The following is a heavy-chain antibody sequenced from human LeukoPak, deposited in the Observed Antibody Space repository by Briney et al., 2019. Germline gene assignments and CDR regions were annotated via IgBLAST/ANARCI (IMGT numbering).Heavy chain of an antibody. V-gene: IGHV4-4*07. D-gene: IGHD2-2*01. J-gene: IGHJ5*02. Sequence: PSETLSLTCTVSGGSISSYYWSWIRQPAGKGLEWIGRIYTSGSTNYNPSLKSRVTMSVDTSKNQFSLKLSSVTAADTAVYYCAGELVVPAAINWFDPWGQGTLVTVSS. CDR3: AGELVVPAAINWFDP. CDR2: IYTSGST. CDR1: GGSISSYY.